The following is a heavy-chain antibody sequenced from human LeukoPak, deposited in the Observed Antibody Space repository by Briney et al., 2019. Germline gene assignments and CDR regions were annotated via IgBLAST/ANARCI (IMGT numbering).Heavy chain of an antibody. V-gene: IGHV4-59*08. D-gene: IGHD4-23*01. J-gene: IGHJ4*02. CDR1: GGSISSYY. CDR3: ARQRSRTPADH. Sequence: SETLSLTCTVSGGSISSYYWSWIRQSPGKGLEWIGYIYCSGSTNYNPSLESRVTISVDTSKNQFSLKLRSVTAADTAVYYCARQRSRTPADHWGQGTLVTVSS. CDR2: IYCSGST.